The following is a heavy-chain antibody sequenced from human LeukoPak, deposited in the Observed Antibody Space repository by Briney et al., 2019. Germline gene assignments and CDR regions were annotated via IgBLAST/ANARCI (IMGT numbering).Heavy chain of an antibody. CDR2: IRYDGSNK. CDR3: AKGGCSSTSCRFDY. Sequence: GGSLRLSCAASGFTFSSYGMHWVRQAPGKGLEWVAFIRYDGSNKYYADSVKGRFTISRDNSKNTLYLQMNSLRAEDTAVYYCAKGGCSSTSCRFDYWGQGTLVTVSS. CDR1: GFTFSSYG. D-gene: IGHD2-2*01. V-gene: IGHV3-30*02. J-gene: IGHJ4*02.